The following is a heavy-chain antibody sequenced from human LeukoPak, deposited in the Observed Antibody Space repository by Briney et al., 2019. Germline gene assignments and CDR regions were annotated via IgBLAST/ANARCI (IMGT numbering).Heavy chain of an antibody. CDR2: IGGLGEST. J-gene: IGHJ6*02. CDR1: GFTFSRFA. Sequence: GRSLRLSCEASGFTFSRFAMTWVRQAPGKGLEWVSTIGGLGESTIYADSVKGRFTISRDNSKNTLYLQMNNLRAEDTAVYYCAKDRDIILTGHGMDVWGQGTTVTVSS. CDR3: AKDRDIILTGHGMDV. V-gene: IGHV3-23*01. D-gene: IGHD3-9*01.